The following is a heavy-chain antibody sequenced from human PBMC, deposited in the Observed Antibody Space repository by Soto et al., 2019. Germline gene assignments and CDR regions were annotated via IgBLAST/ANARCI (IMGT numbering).Heavy chain of an antibody. CDR3: ARAKYTSSFDAFDI. J-gene: IGHJ3*02. D-gene: IGHD6-13*01. CDR1: EFIFSSYS. CDR2: ISSSSSTK. Sequence: PGGSLRLSCAASEFIFSSYSMNWVRQAPGKGLEWISYISSSSSTKYYADSVKGRFTMSRDNVKNSLYLQMNSLRAEDTAVYYCARAKYTSSFDAFDIWGQGTMVTVSS. V-gene: IGHV3-48*01.